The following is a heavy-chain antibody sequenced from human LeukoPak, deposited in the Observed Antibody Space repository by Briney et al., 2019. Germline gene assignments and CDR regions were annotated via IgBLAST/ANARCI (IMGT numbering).Heavy chain of an antibody. CDR2: ISSSGSTI. V-gene: IGHV3-48*03. Sequence: GGSLRLSCAASGFTFSSYEMNWVRQAPGKGLEWVSYISSSGSTIYYADSVKGRFTISRDNAKNSLYLQMNSLRAEDTAVYYCEGYSYAKAFDYWGQGTLVTVSS. CDR3: EGYSYAKAFDY. CDR1: GFTFSSYE. J-gene: IGHJ4*02. D-gene: IGHD5-18*01.